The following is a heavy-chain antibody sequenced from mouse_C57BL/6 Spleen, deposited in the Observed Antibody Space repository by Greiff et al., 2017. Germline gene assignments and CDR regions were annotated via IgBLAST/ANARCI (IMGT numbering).Heavy chain of an antibody. CDR1: GFTFSSYA. CDR3: ARDEDLYYTY. CDR2: ISDGGSYT. D-gene: IGHD2-1*01. Sequence: EVMLVESGGGLVKPGGSLKLSCAASGFTFSSYAMSWVRQTPEKRLEWVATISDGGSYTYYPDNVKGRFTISRDNAKNNLYLQMSHLKSEDTAMYYCARDEDLYYTYWGQGTTLTVSS. J-gene: IGHJ2*01. V-gene: IGHV5-4*01.